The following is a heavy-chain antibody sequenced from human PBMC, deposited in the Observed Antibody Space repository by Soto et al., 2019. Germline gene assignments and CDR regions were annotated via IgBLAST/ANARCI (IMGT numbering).Heavy chain of an antibody. CDR1: GFSLSNAKMG. CDR2: LFSNDEK. V-gene: IGHV2-26*01. D-gene: IGHD3-10*01. Sequence: QVTLKESGPVLVKPTETLTLTCTVSGFSLSNAKMGMSWIRQPPGKALEWLAHLFSNDEKSYSTSLETRLTISKDTSKSQVVLTMTNMDPVDTATYYCARIYGAVPFDYWGQGTLVTVSS. CDR3: ARIYGAVPFDY. J-gene: IGHJ4*02.